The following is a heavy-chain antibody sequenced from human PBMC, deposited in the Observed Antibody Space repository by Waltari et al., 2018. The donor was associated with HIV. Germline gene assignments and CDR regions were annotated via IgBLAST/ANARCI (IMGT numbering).Heavy chain of an antibody. CDR2: IYYSRST. Sequence: QVQLQESGPGQVKPSETLSLSCTVSGDSISSYYWRWIRQPPGKGLEWIGYIYYSRSTNYNPSLESRVTLSVDTSKSQFSLRLSSVTAADTAVYYCARSWFGESGPRGAFDIWGQGTMVTVSS. CDR3: ARSWFGESGPRGAFDI. V-gene: IGHV4-59*01. J-gene: IGHJ3*02. CDR1: GDSISSYY. D-gene: IGHD3-10*01.